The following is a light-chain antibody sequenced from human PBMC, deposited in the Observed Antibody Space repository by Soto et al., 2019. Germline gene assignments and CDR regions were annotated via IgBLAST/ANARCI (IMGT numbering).Light chain of an antibody. CDR3: LPATHWQHP. V-gene: IGKV2-30*02. CDR2: QFY. CDR1: RILVHSDGNIY. J-gene: IGKJ3*01. Sequence: VVLIQFPLSLSAALVQPPSISCGSSRILVHSDGNIYLIWFQQRPGQYKRRIIYQFYNRDSGVTDRFSGSGSVTDFTLKIRRVEAEDVGVYYCLPATHWQHPFGTGHKVDLK.